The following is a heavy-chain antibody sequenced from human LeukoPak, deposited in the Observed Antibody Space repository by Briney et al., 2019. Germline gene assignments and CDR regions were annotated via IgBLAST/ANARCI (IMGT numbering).Heavy chain of an antibody. CDR1: GGTFSSYA. CDR3: AGGRWLQSSGYYYYYGMDV. D-gene: IGHD5-24*01. Sequence: ASVKVSCKASGGTFSSYAISWVRQAPGQGLEWMGRIIPIFGIANYAQKFQGRVTITADKSTSTAYMELSSLRSEDTAVYYCAGGRWLQSSGYYYYYGMDVWGRGTTVTVSS. CDR2: IIPIFGIA. J-gene: IGHJ6*02. V-gene: IGHV1-69*04.